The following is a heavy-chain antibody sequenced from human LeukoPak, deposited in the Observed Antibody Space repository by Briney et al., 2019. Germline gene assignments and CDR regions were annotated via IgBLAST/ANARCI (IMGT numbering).Heavy chain of an antibody. Sequence: SETLSLTCSVSGDSIRRYFWSWIRLSPGKGLEWIGYVHHSGTSRYKPSLESRVTISLDTSENQFSLTLKSVTAADTALYYCAGAEIDRLRSPGTLYYIDAWGPGTLVTVSS. D-gene: IGHD5-12*01. CDR3: AGAEIDRLRSPGTLYYIDA. CDR2: VHHSGTS. CDR1: GDSIRRYF. J-gene: IGHJ5*02. V-gene: IGHV4-59*01.